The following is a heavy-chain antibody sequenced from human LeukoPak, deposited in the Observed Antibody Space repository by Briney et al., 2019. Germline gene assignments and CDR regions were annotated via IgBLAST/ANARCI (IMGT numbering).Heavy chain of an antibody. Sequence: SEPLSLTCAVYGGSFSGYYWSWIRQPPGKGLEWIGEINHSGSTNYNPSLKSRVTISVDTSKNQFSLKLSSVTAADTAVYYCARGQWFGESPPFDYWGQGTLVTVSS. D-gene: IGHD3-10*01. J-gene: IGHJ4*02. V-gene: IGHV4-34*01. CDR1: GGSFSGYY. CDR3: ARGQWFGESPPFDY. CDR2: INHSGST.